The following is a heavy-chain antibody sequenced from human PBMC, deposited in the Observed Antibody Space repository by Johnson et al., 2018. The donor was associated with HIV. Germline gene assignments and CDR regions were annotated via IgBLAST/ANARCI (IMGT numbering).Heavy chain of an antibody. CDR1: GFTFDDYT. CDR3: ARENYYHVPLDGFDI. D-gene: IGHD3-10*02. CDR2: ISWDGGST. J-gene: IGHJ3*02. V-gene: IGHV3-43*01. Sequence: VQLVESGGGVVQPGGSLRLSCAASGFTFDDYTMHWVRQAPGKGLEWVSLISWDGGSTYYADSVKGRFTISRDNSKNSLYLQMNSLRTEDTPLYYAARENYYHVPLDGFDIWGQVTMVTVSS.